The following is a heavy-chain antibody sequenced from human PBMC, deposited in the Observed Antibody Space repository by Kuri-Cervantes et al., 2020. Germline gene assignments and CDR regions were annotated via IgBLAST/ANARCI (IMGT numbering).Heavy chain of an antibody. V-gene: IGHV4-61*01. Sequence: GSLRLSCTVSGGSVSSGSYYWSWIRQPPGKGLEWIGYIYYSGSTNYNPSLKSRVTISVDTSKNQFSLKLSSVTAADTAVYYCATRGAYCGGDRYPGDAFDIWGQGTMVTVSS. D-gene: IGHD2-21*02. CDR1: GGSVSSGSYY. CDR3: ATRGAYCGGDRYPGDAFDI. CDR2: IYYSGST. J-gene: IGHJ3*02.